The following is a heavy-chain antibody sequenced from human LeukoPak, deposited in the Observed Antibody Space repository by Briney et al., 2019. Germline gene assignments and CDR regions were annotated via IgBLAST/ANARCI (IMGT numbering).Heavy chain of an antibody. CDR3: ARSHCSSTSCYRAFDI. V-gene: IGHV1-69*01. D-gene: IGHD2-2*02. CDR1: GGTFSSYA. Sequence: SVKVSCKASGGTFSSYAISWVRQAPGQGLEWMGGIIPIFGTANYAQKFQGGVTITADESTSTAYMELSSLRSEDTAVYYCARSHCSSTSCYRAFDIWGQGTMVTVSS. CDR2: IIPIFGTA. J-gene: IGHJ3*02.